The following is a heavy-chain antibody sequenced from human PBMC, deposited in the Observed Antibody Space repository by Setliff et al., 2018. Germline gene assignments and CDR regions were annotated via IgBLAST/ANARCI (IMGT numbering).Heavy chain of an antibody. CDR2: IYYSGST. D-gene: IGHD1-1*01. CDR1: GGSISSSSYY. CDR3: ARHTGTAWVDWFDP. J-gene: IGHJ5*02. V-gene: IGHV4-39*01. Sequence: SETLSLTCTVSGGSISSSSYYWGWIRQPPGKGLEWIGSIYYSGSTYYNPSLKSRVTISVDTSKNQFSLKLSSVTAADTAVYYCARHTGTAWVDWFDPWGQGTLVTVSS.